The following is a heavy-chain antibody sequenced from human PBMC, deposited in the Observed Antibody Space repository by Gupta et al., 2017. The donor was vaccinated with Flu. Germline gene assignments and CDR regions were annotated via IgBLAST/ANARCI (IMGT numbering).Heavy chain of an antibody. D-gene: IGHD1-1*01. J-gene: IGHJ5*02. CDR1: A. CDR2: IIPIFGTA. Sequence: AISWVRQAPGQGLEWMGGIIPIFGTANYAQKFQGRVTITADKSTSTAYMELSSLRSEDTAVYYCARGGKRGTYRLYNWFDPWGQGTLVTVSS. V-gene: IGHV1-69*06. CDR3: ARGGKRGTYRLYNWFDP.